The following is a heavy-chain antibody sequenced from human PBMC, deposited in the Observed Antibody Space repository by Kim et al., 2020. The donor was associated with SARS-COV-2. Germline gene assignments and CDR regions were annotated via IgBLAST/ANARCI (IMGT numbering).Heavy chain of an antibody. Sequence: SGPTLVKPTQTLTLTCTFSGFSLSTSGVGVGWIRQPPGKALEWLALIYWDDDKRYSPSLKSRLTITKDTSKNQVVLTMTNMDPVDTATYYCARDIVPAAIFGAFDIWGQGTMVTVSS. CDR3: ARDIVPAAIFGAFDI. D-gene: IGHD2-2*01. J-gene: IGHJ3*02. CDR2: IYWDDDK. CDR1: GFSLSTSGVG. V-gene: IGHV2-5*02.